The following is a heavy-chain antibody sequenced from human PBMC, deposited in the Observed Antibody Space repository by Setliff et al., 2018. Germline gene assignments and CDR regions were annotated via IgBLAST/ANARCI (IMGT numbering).Heavy chain of an antibody. CDR3: ARQPTGTYQWTFDS. J-gene: IGHJ4*02. V-gene: IGHV4-38-2*02. CDR2: AHQSGTT. CDR1: DYSITNNYY. Sequence: SETLSLTCTVSDYSITNNYYWGWIRQAPGKGLEWIGTAHQSGTTFYNPSLKGRVTMSVDTSKSQFSLKLNSVTATDTAVYYCARQPTGTYQWTFDSWGQGTLVTISS. D-gene: IGHD1-26*01.